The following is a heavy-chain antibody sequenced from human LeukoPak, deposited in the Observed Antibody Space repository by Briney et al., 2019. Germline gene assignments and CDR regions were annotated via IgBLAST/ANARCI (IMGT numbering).Heavy chain of an antibody. CDR3: ASPWYSSGWYYYY. D-gene: IGHD6-19*01. CDR2: INHSGST. J-gene: IGHJ4*02. Sequence: PSETLSLTCAVYGGSFSGYYWSWIRQPPGKGLEWIGEINHSGSTNYNPSLKSRVTISVDTSKNQFSLKLSSVTAADTAVYYCASPWYSSGWYYYYWGQGTLVTVSS. CDR1: GGSFSGYY. V-gene: IGHV4-34*01.